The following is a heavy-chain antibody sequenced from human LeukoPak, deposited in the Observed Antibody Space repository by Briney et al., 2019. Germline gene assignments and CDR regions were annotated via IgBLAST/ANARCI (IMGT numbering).Heavy chain of an antibody. Sequence: PGGSLRLSCAASGFTFSSYGMTWVRQAPGKGLEWVPGISGSGGSTYYADSVKGRFTLSRDNSKNTLYLQMNGLRAEDTAVYYCAKHYSDGITWYFDLWGRGTLVTVSS. D-gene: IGHD3-22*01. CDR3: AKHYSDGITWYFDL. J-gene: IGHJ2*01. CDR1: GFTFSSYG. V-gene: IGHV3-23*01. CDR2: ISGSGGST.